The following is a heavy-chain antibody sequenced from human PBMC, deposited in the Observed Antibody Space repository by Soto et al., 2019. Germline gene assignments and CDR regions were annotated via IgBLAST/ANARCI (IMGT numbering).Heavy chain of an antibody. V-gene: IGHV4-30-2*01. J-gene: IGHJ4*02. CDR1: GGSISNGGYS. Sequence: SETLSLTCAVSGGSISNGGYSWSWIRQPPGKGLEWIGYMYHSGNTYYNPSLKSRVTISMDRSKNQFSLKLSSVTAADTAVYYCARPTYNSGSPFDYWGQGTLVTVSS. CDR3: ARPTYNSGSPFDY. CDR2: MYHSGNT. D-gene: IGHD1-20*01.